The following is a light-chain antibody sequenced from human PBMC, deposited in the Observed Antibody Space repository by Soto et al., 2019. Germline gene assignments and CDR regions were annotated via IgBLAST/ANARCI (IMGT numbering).Light chain of an antibody. CDR1: QSVSNSY. CDR2: GIY. V-gene: IGKV3-20*01. J-gene: IGKJ2*01. CDR3: QQYSTLPHT. Sequence: ESVLTQSPDTLSLSPGERATLFCRASQSVSNSYFAWYQQRPGQAPRLLIHGIYNRATGIPDRFSGSGSGTDFTLTISRPEPEDFVMYYCQQYSTLPHTFGPGTKLEVK.